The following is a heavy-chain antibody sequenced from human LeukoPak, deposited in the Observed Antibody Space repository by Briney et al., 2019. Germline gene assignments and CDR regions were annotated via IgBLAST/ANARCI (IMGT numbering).Heavy chain of an antibody. D-gene: IGHD6-13*01. CDR1: GFTFSSYA. J-gene: IGHJ4*02. CDR2: ISYDGSNK. CDR3: AKDNIAAAVTQRGYFDY. V-gene: IGHV3-30*04. Sequence: PGGSLRLSCAASGFTFSSYAMHWVRQAPGKGLEWVAVISYDGSNKYYADSVKGRFTISRDNSKNTLYLQMNSLRAEDTAVYYCAKDNIAAAVTQRGYFDYWGQGTLVTVSS.